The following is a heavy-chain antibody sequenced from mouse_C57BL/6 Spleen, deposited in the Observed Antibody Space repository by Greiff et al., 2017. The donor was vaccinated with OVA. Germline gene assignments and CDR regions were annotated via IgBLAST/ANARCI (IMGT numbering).Heavy chain of an antibody. V-gene: IGHV3-1*01. J-gene: IGHJ4*01. CDR1: GYSITSGYD. D-gene: IGHD2-1*01. CDR2: ISYSGST. CDR3: ARGGNPYAMDY. Sequence: EVKLQESGPGMVKPSQSLSLTCTVTGYSITSGYDWHWIRHFPGNKLEWMGYISYSGSTNYNPSLKSRISITHDTSKNHFFLKLNSVTTEDTATYYCARGGNPYAMDYWGQGTSVTVSS.